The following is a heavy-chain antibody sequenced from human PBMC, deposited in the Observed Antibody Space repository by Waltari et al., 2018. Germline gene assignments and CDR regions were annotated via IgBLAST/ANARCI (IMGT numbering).Heavy chain of an antibody. D-gene: IGHD6-13*01. CDR2: ISGSGGST. J-gene: IGHJ4*02. V-gene: IGHV3-23*01. Sequence: EVQLLESGGGLVQPGGYLRLSCAASGFTFSSYAMSGVRPAPGKGLEWVSAISGSGGSTYYADSVKGRFTISRDNSKNTLYLQMNSLRAEDTAVYYCAKVRKFIAAALDYWGQGTLVTVSS. CDR3: AKVRKFIAAALDY. CDR1: GFTFSSYA.